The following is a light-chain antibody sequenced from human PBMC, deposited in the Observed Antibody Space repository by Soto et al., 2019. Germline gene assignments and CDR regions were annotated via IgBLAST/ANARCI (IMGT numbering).Light chain of an antibody. CDR1: SRDVGGYNY. CDR2: DVS. J-gene: IGLJ1*01. Sequence: SVLAQPSPLAGAPGQSITLSRPRTSRDVGGYNYVSWYQQHPGTAPKFMIYDVSNRPSGVSNRFSGSKSGNTASLTISGLQAEDEADYYCSSYTTSNTRQIVFGTGTKVTVL. CDR3: SSYTTSNTRQIV. V-gene: IGLV2-14*01.